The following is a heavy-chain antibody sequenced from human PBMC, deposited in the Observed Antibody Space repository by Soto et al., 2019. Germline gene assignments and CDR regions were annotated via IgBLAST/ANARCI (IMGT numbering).Heavy chain of an antibody. Sequence: QITLKESGPTLVKPTQTLTLTCTFSGFSLRTRGVGVGWIRQPPGKALEWLALIYWDDDKRYSPSLKSRLTTXKDTSKNQVVLTMTNMDPVDTATYYCAHRPAYSNYLNCFDPWGQGTLVTVSS. CDR3: AHRPAYSNYLNCFDP. CDR2: IYWDDDK. CDR1: GFSLRTRGVG. D-gene: IGHD4-4*01. J-gene: IGHJ5*02. V-gene: IGHV2-5*02.